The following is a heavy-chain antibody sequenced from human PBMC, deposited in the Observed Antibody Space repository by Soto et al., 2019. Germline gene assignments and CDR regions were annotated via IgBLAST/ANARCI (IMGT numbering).Heavy chain of an antibody. CDR1: GFTFSSYA. D-gene: IGHD2-15*01. V-gene: IGHV3-64*01. CDR2: ISSNGGST. J-gene: IGHJ6*02. CDR3: ARGIEGSVYGMDV. Sequence: EVQLVESGGGLVQPGGSLRLSCAASGFTFSSYAMHWVRQAPGKGLEYVSAISSNGGSTYYANSVEGRFTISRDNSKNTLYLQMGSLRAEDMAVYYCARGIEGSVYGMDVWGQGTTVTVSS.